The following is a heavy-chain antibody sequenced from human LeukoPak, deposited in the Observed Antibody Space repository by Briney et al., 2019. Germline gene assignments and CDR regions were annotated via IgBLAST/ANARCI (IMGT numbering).Heavy chain of an antibody. CDR3: ASERGSYAFDI. CDR2: ISSSSYI. Sequence: PGGSLRLSCAASGFTFSSYSMNWVRQAPGKGLEWVSSISSSSYIYYADSVKGRFTISRDNAKNSLYLQMNSLRAEDTAVYYCASERGSYAFDIWGQGTMVTVSS. D-gene: IGHD1-26*01. J-gene: IGHJ3*02. V-gene: IGHV3-21*01. CDR1: GFTFSSYS.